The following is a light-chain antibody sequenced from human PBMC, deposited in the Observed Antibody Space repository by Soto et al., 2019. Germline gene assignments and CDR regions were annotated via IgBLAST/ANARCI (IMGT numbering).Light chain of an antibody. CDR2: GAS. V-gene: IGKV3-20*01. Sequence: ELVLTQSPATLSLSPGERATLSCRASQSVSSYLAWYQQKPGQAPRLLIYGASSRATGIPDRFSGSGSGTDFTLTISRLEPEDFAVYYCQQYGSSLTWTFGQGTKVDIK. J-gene: IGKJ1*01. CDR1: QSVSSY. CDR3: QQYGSSLTWT.